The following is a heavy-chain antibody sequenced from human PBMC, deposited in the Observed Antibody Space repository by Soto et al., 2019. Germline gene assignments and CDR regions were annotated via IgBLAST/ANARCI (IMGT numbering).Heavy chain of an antibody. CDR3: ARGMVPTGLDY. CDR2: IWYDGSKK. D-gene: IGHD2-8*01. Sequence: QVQLVESGRGVVQPGRSLRLSCSASRFTFSSYGMHWVRQGPGKGLEWVAFIWYDGSKKYYADSVKGRFTISRDNSKSTLFLQMNSLRAEDKAVYFCARGMVPTGLDYWGQGTLVTVSS. J-gene: IGHJ4*02. V-gene: IGHV3-33*01. CDR1: RFTFSSYG.